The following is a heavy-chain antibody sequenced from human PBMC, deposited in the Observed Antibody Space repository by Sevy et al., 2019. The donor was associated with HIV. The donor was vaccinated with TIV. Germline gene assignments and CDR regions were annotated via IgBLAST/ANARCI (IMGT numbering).Heavy chain of an antibody. J-gene: IGHJ4*02. CDR3: AVREAAAGPDY. D-gene: IGHD6-13*01. V-gene: IGHV1-69*06. CDR2: IIPIFRKA. Sequence: ASVKVSCKASGDTFNTYSITWVRQAPGQGLELMGGIIPIFRKADYQQNFQGRVTVTADKSTSTVYLYLSSLRYDDTAVYYCAVREAAAGPDYWGQGTLVTVSS. CDR1: GDTFNTYS.